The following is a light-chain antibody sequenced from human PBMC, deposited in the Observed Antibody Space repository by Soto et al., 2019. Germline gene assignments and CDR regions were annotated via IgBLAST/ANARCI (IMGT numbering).Light chain of an antibody. Sequence: ILLTQCPSFLSASVGDSVTITCRASQGVXSHFVWYQQKPGKAPKILIXAESTLQSAVPSRFRGSGSGKEFTLTISSLQPEDFATYYCQQLNRYPRRTVGQGTRLEIK. CDR1: QGVXSH. J-gene: IGKJ5*01. V-gene: IGKV1-9*01. CDR2: AES. CDR3: QQLNRYPRRT.